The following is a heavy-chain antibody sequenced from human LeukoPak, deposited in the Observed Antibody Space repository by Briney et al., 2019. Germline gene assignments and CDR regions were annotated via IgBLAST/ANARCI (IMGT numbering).Heavy chain of an antibody. Sequence: HPGRSLRLSWAASGFTFSSYGMHWVRQAPGKGLEWVAVISYDGSNKYYADSVKGRFTISRDNSKNTLYLQMNSLRAEDTAVYYCAKDSLKKPPSGSRKNDYYDSSGYSHWGQGTLVTVSS. V-gene: IGHV3-30*18. CDR2: ISYDGSNK. CDR1: GFTFSSYG. D-gene: IGHD3-22*01. J-gene: IGHJ4*02. CDR3: AKDSLKKPPSGSRKNDYYDSSGYSH.